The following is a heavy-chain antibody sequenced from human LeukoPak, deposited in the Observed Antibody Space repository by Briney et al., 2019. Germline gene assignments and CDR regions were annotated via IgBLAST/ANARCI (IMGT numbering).Heavy chain of an antibody. CDR2: IIPIFGTA. CDR1: GGTFSSYA. D-gene: IGHD3-22*01. V-gene: IGHV1-69*05. CDR3: ASNYYDSSGYYPHFDY. J-gene: IGHJ4*02. Sequence: ASVKVSCKASGGTFSSYAISWVRQAPGQGHEWMGGIIPIFGTANYAQKFQGRVTITTDESTSTAYLELSSLRSEDTAVYYCASNYYDSSGYYPHFDYWGQGTLVTVSS.